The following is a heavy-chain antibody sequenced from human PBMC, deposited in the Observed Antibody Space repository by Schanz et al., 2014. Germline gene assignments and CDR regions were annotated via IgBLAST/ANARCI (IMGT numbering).Heavy chain of an antibody. V-gene: IGHV1-18*04. CDR1: GYTFPSYG. Sequence: QVQLVQSGSEVKKPGASVKVSCKASGYTFPSYGISWVRQAPGQGLEWMGWINVYNGDTKFAKTFQDRVTLTTDTSTGTAYMELRSLRSDDTAVYYCAIDRGTNYYGSESYSLWGQGTLVTVSS. CDR3: AIDRGTNYYGSESYSL. CDR2: INVYNGDT. J-gene: IGHJ4*02. D-gene: IGHD3-10*01.